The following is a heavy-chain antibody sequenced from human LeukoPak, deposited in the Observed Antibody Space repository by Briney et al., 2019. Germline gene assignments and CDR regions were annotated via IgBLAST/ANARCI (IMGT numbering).Heavy chain of an antibody. Sequence: PSETLSLTCAVYGGSFSGYYWSWIRQPPGKGQEWIGEINHSGSTNYNPSLKSRVTISVDTSKNQFSLKLSSVTAADTAVYYCARKKRYGGNFRGAFDIWGQGTMVTVSS. V-gene: IGHV4-34*01. CDR1: GGSFSGYY. CDR3: ARKKRYGGNFRGAFDI. J-gene: IGHJ3*02. D-gene: IGHD4-23*01. CDR2: INHSGST.